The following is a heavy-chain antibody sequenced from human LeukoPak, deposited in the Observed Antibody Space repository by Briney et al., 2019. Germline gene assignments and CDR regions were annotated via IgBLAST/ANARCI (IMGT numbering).Heavy chain of an antibody. CDR1: GFTFSSYW. CDR2: IKQDGSEK. D-gene: IGHD6-19*01. Sequence: GGSLRLSCAASGFTFSSYWMSWVRQAPGKGLEWVANIKQDGSEKYYVDSVKGRFTISRDNAKNSLYLQMNSLRAEDTAVYYCARDSLSIAVAGSDYWGQGTLVTVSS. CDR3: ARDSLSIAVAGSDY. J-gene: IGHJ4*02. V-gene: IGHV3-7*01.